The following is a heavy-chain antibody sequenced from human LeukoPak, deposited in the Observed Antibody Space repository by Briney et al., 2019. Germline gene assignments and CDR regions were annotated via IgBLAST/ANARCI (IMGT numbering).Heavy chain of an antibody. V-gene: IGHV4-59*01. CDR2: IYYSGGT. CDR3: ARTLAFFDIVSTTYYFDY. J-gene: IGHJ4*02. Sequence: PSETLSLTCTVSGGSISSYYWSWIRQPPGKGLEWIGYIYYSGGTNYNPSLKSRVTISVDTSKSQFSLKLSSVTAADTAVYYCARTLAFFDIVSTTYYFDYWGQGTLVTVSS. D-gene: IGHD5/OR15-5a*01. CDR1: GGSISSYY.